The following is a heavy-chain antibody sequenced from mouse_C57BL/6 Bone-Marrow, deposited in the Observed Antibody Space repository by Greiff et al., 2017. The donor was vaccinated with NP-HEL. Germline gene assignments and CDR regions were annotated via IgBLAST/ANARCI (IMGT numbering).Heavy chain of an antibody. Sequence: VQLQQSGAELVKPGASVKMSCKASGYTFNSYWITWVKQRPGQGLEWIGDIYPGSGSTNYNEKFKSKATLTVDTSSSTAYMQLSSLTSEDSAVYYCALITTVVATDYWGQGTTLTVSS. J-gene: IGHJ2*01. CDR3: ALITTVVATDY. CDR2: IYPGSGST. V-gene: IGHV1-55*01. CDR1: GYTFNSYW. D-gene: IGHD1-1*01.